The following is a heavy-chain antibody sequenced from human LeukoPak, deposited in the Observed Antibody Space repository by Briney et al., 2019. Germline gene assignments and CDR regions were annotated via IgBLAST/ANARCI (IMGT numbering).Heavy chain of an antibody. CDR1: GFSFSTNY. D-gene: IGHD3-22*01. CDR2: MNSDGSRT. V-gene: IGHV3-74*01. Sequence: GSLRLSCAASGFSFSTNYMSWVGQAPGKGLVWVSRMNSDGSRTNYAESLKSPFTSSRDNAKNILYLQMNSMRAEDTAVYHCATGHYYDSSGYYPLPDAFDIWGQGTMVTVSS. J-gene: IGHJ3*02. CDR3: ATGHYYDSSGYYPLPDAFDI.